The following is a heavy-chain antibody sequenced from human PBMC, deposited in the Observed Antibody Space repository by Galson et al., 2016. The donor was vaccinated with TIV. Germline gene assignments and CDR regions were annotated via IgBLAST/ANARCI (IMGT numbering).Heavy chain of an antibody. Sequence: QSGAEVKKPGSSVKVSCKASGYTFSIYAMHWVRQAPGRSLEWMGWINAGNGNTKYSQKFQGRVTITRDTSASTAYMELSSLRSEDTAVYYCARPPYCGGDCYKYDYWGQGTLVIVSS. J-gene: IGHJ4*02. CDR1: GYTFSIYA. D-gene: IGHD2-21*02. CDR3: ARPPYCGGDCYKYDY. V-gene: IGHV1-3*01. CDR2: INAGNGNT.